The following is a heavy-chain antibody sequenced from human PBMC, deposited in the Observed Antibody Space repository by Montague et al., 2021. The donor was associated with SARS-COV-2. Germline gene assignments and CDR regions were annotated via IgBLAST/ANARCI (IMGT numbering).Heavy chain of an antibody. CDR1: GGSFSGYY. Sequence: SETLSLTCAVYGGSFSGYYWSWVRQAPGKGLEWIGEINHSGSTHYIPSLKSQVSMSVDTSKNQFSLKMSSVTAADTAVFYCARSREEFTSIAGSKTGVRDYPDSWGQGTLVTVSS. J-gene: IGHJ4*02. CDR2: INHSGST. CDR3: ARSREEFTSIAGSKTGVRDYPDS. D-gene: IGHD1-1*01. V-gene: IGHV4-34*01.